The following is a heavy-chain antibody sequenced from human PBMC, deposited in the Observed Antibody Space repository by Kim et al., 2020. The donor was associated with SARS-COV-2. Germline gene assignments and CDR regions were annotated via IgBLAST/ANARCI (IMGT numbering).Heavy chain of an antibody. J-gene: IGHJ4*02. CDR2: VSGSGVST. CDR3: AKEKVGATFYFDY. CDR1: GFTFSDCA. V-gene: IGHV3-23*01. Sequence: GGSLRLSCAASGFTFSDCAMSWVRQAPGKELEWVSTVSGSGVSTYYADSVKGRFTISRDNSKNTLYLQMSSLRAEDTAVYYCAKEKVGATFYFDYWGQGT. D-gene: IGHD1-26*01.